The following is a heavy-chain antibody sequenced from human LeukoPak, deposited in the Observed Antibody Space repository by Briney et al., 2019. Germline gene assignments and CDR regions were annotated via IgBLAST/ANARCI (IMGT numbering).Heavy chain of an antibody. CDR1: GGSISSSSYY. J-gene: IGHJ4*02. D-gene: IGHD3-10*01. V-gene: IGHV4-39*01. CDR2: IYYSGST. Sequence: SETLSLTCTVSGGSISSSSYYWGWIRQPPGKGLEWIGSIYYSGSTYYNPSLKSRVTISVDTSKNQFSLKLSSVTAADTAVYYCARGLAYYGSHAYYFDYWGQGTLVTVSS. CDR3: ARGLAYYGSHAYYFDY.